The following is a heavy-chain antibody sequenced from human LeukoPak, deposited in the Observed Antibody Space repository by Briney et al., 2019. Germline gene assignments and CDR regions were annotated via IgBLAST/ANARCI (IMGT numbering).Heavy chain of an antibody. D-gene: IGHD5-24*01. CDR1: GFSLTTSGVG. J-gene: IGHJ4*02. CDR2: IYWDDDK. Sequence: SGPTLVKPTQTLTLTCTFSGFSLTTSGVGVGWIRQPPGKALEWLALIYWDDDKRYSPSLKSRLTITKDTSKNQVVLTMTNMDPVDTATYFCAHSRRDGYINYFDYWGQGTLVTVSS. CDR3: AHSRRDGYINYFDY. V-gene: IGHV2-5*02.